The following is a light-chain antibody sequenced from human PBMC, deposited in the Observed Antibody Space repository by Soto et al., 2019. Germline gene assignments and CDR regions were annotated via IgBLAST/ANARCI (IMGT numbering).Light chain of an antibody. Sequence: EIVLTHSPATLSLSPGERATLSCRASQSVSSYLAWYQQKPGQAPRLLILDASNRATGTPARFSGSGSGTDCALTISSLEPEDFGVYYCQQRSNWQWRVGQGTKVDIK. V-gene: IGKV3-11*01. CDR3: QQRSNWQWR. J-gene: IGKJ1*01. CDR1: QSVSSY. CDR2: DAS.